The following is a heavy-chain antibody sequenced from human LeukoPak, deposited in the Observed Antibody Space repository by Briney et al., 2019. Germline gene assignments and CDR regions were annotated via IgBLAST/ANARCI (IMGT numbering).Heavy chain of an antibody. V-gene: IGHV1-69*13. CDR1: GYTFTGYY. CDR3: ARGDY. CDR2: IIPIFGTA. J-gene: IGHJ4*02. Sequence: ASVKVSCKASGYTFTGYYMHWVRQAPGQGLEWMGGIIPIFGTANYAQKFQGRVTITADESTSTAYMELSSLRSEDTAVYYCARGDYWGQGTLVTVSS.